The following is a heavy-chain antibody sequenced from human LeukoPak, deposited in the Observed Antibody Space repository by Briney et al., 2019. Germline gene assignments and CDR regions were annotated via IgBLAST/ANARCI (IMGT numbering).Heavy chain of an antibody. CDR3: TRHAAASSDY. J-gene: IGHJ4*02. D-gene: IGHD2-2*01. Sequence: GGSLGLFCAGSGFPFSGFAMQWVRQASGKGLEWGGLIRSKANSYATAYAASVTGRFTISRDDSKNTAYLQMNSPKAEDAVVYYCTRHAAASSDYWGQGTLVTVSS. CDR2: IRSKANSYAT. V-gene: IGHV3-73*01. CDR1: GFPFSGFA.